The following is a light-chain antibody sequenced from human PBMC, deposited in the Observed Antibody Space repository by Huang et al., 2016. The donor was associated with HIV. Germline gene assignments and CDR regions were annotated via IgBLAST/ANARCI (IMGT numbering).Light chain of an antibody. Sequence: DIQMTQSPSSLSASIGDRVTITCRASHDISNFLAWYQQKPGKAPKLLMFDASTLQTGVPSRVSGSGSGTEFVLTISSLQPEDVATYFCQHYDDLPHTFGQGTRLEIK. CDR2: DAS. V-gene: IGKV1-33*01. J-gene: IGKJ2*01. CDR3: QHYDDLPHT. CDR1: HDISNF.